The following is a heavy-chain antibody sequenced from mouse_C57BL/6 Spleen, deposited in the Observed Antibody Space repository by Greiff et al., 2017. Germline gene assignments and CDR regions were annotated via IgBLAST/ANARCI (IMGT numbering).Heavy chain of an antibody. CDR2: VYPGDGDT. CDR1: GYAFRSSW. Sequence: QVQLQQSGPELVKPGASVKISCKASGYAFRSSWMNWVKPRPGKGLEWIGRVYPGDGDTNYNGKFKGKATLTADKSSSTAYMQLSSLTSEDSAVYVCAKGNLWYFDVWGTGTTVTVSS. V-gene: IGHV1-82*01. J-gene: IGHJ1*03. CDR3: AKGNLWYFDV.